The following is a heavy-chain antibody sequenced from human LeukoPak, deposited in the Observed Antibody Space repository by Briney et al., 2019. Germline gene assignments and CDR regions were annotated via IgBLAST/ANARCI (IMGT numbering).Heavy chain of an antibody. D-gene: IGHD5-12*01. CDR2: IYYSGST. Sequence: SETLSLTCTVSGGSISSYYWSWLRQPPGKGLEWIGYIYYSGSTNYNPSLKSRVTISVDTSKNQFSLKLSSVTAADAAVYYCARVLYIVATIDAFDIWGQGTMVTVSS. V-gene: IGHV4-59*01. CDR3: ARVLYIVATIDAFDI. CDR1: GGSISSYY. J-gene: IGHJ3*02.